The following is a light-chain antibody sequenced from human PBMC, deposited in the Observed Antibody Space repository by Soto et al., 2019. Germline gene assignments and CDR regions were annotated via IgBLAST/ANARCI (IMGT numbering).Light chain of an antibody. CDR1: QGISSW. V-gene: IGKV1-5*01. CDR2: DAS. CDR3: QHYNSYSEA. J-gene: IGKJ1*01. Sequence: IRMTQSPSSFSASTGDRVTITCRASQGISSWLAWYQQKPGKAPKLLIYDASSLESGVPSRFSGSGSGTEFTLTISSLQPDDFATYYCQHYNSYSEAFGQGTKVDIK.